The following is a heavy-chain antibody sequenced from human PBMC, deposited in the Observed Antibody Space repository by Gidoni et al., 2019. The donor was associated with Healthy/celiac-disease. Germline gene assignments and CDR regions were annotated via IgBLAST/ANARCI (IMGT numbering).Heavy chain of an antibody. CDR2: ISGSGGST. D-gene: IGHD3-22*01. V-gene: IGHV3-23*01. CDR3: AKVTAYYYDSSGYSSY. J-gene: IGHJ4*02. Sequence: EVQLLESGGGLVQPGWSLRLSCADSGFTFSSYAMSWVRQAPGKGLEWVSAISGSGGSTYYADSVKGRFTISRDNSKNTLYLQMNSLRAEDTAVYYCAKVTAYYYDSSGYSSYWGQGTLVTVSS. CDR1: GFTFSSYA.